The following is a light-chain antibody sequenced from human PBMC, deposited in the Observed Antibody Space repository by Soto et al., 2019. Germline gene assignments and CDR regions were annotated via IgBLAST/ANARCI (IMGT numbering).Light chain of an antibody. CDR2: GAS. V-gene: IGKV3-20*01. Sequence: EIVLTQSPGTLSLSPGERATLSCRASRSVSSSYLAWYQQKPGQAPRLLIYGASSRATGIPDRFSGSGSRTDFTLTISRLEPEDFAVYYCQQYGSSPNTFGGGTKVDIK. CDR3: QQYGSSPNT. CDR1: RSVSSSY. J-gene: IGKJ4*01.